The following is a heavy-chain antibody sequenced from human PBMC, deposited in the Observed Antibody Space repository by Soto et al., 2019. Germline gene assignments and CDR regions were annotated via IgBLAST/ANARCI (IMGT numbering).Heavy chain of an antibody. CDR2: INGATGQT. Sequence: ASVKVSCKASGYTFSTYSMHWVRQAPGHSLEWMGWINGATGQTRSSQRFQDRVTITRDTSASTAYMELSGLRSGDTAVYYCARAQWELRSAFDIWGQGTMVTVSS. V-gene: IGHV1-3*01. CDR1: GYTFSTYS. CDR3: ARAQWELRSAFDI. D-gene: IGHD1-26*01. J-gene: IGHJ3*02.